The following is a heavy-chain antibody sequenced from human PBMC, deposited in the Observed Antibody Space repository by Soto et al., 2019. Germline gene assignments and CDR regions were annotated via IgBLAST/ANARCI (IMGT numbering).Heavy chain of an antibody. J-gene: IGHJ4*02. Sequence: EVQLLESGGGLVQPGGSLRLSCAASGFTFSSYAMSWVRQAPGKGLEWVSAISGSAGSTYYADSVKGRFTIFRDNSKNPLYLQMNSLRAEDTAVYYCAKDKYASGSYYNSVTDYWGQGTLVTVSS. CDR2: ISGSAGST. CDR1: GFTFSSYA. D-gene: IGHD3-10*01. CDR3: AKDKYASGSYYNSVTDY. V-gene: IGHV3-23*01.